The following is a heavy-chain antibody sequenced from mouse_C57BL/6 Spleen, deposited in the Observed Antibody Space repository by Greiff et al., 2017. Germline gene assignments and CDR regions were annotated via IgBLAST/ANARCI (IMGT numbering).Heavy chain of an antibody. D-gene: IGHD4-1*01. CDR1: GYSITSGYD. Sequence: ESGPGMVKPSQSLSLTCTVTGYSITSGYDWHWIRHFPGNKLEWMGYISYSGSTNYNPPLKSRISITQDTSKNHFFLKLNSVTTEDTATYYCARNGGNNWWYFEVCGTGTTVTVSS. J-gene: IGHJ1*03. CDR2: ISYSGST. V-gene: IGHV3-1*01. CDR3: ARNGGNNWWYFEV.